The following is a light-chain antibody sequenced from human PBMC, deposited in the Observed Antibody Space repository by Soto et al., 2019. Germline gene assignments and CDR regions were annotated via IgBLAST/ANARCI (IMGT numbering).Light chain of an antibody. CDR3: QQSYSSIT. Sequence: VQMTQSPSSLSASVGDRVTITCRASQTISGYLNWYQQKPGKAPELLIYAASSLQSGVPSRFSGSGSGTDFTLTISSLQPEDFATYYCQQSYSSITFGQGTRLEIK. J-gene: IGKJ5*01. CDR2: AAS. V-gene: IGKV1-39*01. CDR1: QTISGY.